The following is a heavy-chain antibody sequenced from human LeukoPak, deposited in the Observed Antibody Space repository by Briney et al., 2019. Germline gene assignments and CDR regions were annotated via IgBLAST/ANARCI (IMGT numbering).Heavy chain of an antibody. V-gene: IGHV1-69*05. D-gene: IGHD3-22*01. CDR3: ARSHRITMIVVGQTNAFDI. CDR1: GGTFSSYA. Sequence: SVKVSCKASGGTFSSYAISWVRQAPGQGLEWMGRIIPIFGTANYAQKFQGRVTITTDESTSTAYMELSSLRSEDTAVYYCARSHRITMIVVGQTNAFDIWGQGTMVTVSS. CDR2: IIPIFGTA. J-gene: IGHJ3*02.